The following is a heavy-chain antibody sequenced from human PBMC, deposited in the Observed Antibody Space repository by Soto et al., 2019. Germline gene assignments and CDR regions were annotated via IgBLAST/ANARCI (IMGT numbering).Heavy chain of an antibody. Sequence: EVQLVESGGGLVQPGGSLRLSCAASGFTVSTKYMSWVRQAPGKGLEWVSVIYSGGSTFYADSVRGRFTIYRDNSKKTVNLQKNSLRAEDTAVYYCARDPWAADYWGQGTLVTVSS. CDR3: ARDPWAADY. V-gene: IGHV3-66*01. CDR1: GFTVSTKY. CDR2: IYSGGST. D-gene: IGHD3-16*01. J-gene: IGHJ4*02.